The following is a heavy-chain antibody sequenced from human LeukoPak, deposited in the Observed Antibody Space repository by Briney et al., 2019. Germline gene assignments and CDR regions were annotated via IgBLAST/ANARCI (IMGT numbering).Heavy chain of an antibody. CDR2: INSDGSSI. V-gene: IGHV3-74*01. CDR1: GFTFSSYW. D-gene: IGHD3-9*01. Sequence: GGSLRLSCAASGFTFSSYWMHWVRQAPGKGLVWVSRINSDGSSITYADSVKGRFTISRDNAKNTVHLQMNSLRDEDTAVYYCARDNDWAFDYWGQGTLVTVSS. J-gene: IGHJ4*02. CDR3: ARDNDWAFDY.